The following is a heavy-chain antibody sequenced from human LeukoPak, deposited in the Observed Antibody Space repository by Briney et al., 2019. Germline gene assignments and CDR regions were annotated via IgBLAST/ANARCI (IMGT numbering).Heavy chain of an antibody. CDR2: INPNSGDT. J-gene: IGHJ4*02. V-gene: IGHV1-2*02. Sequence: VASVKVSCKASGYTFTGYYMHWVRQAPGQGLEWMGWINPNSGDTNYAQNFQGGVTMTLDTSISTAYMELSRLRSDDTAVYYCARDYGDYPFDYWGQGTLVTVSS. D-gene: IGHD4-17*01. CDR1: GYTFTGYY. CDR3: ARDYGDYPFDY.